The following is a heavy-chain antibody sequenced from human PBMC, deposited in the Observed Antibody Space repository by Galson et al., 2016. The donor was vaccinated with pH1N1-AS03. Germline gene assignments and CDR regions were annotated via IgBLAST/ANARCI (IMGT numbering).Heavy chain of an antibody. CDR1: GFTFTNYR. CDR2: ISSSTRYI. V-gene: IGHV3-21*01. Sequence: SLRLSCAASGFTFTNYRMNWVRQAPGQGLEWVSSISSSTRYIYYGDSVKGRSTISRDNVKNSLYLQMTSLRAEDTAVYYCSRGDYCSSTSCFWPPLYGMDVWGQGTTVTVSS. D-gene: IGHD2-2*01. CDR3: SRGDYCSSTSCFWPPLYGMDV. J-gene: IGHJ6*02.